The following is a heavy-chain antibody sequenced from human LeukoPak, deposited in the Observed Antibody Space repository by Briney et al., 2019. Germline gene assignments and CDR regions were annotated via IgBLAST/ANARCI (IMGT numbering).Heavy chain of an antibody. CDR1: GFTFSSYA. CDR2: ISGSGGST. V-gene: IGHV3-23*01. J-gene: IGHJ4*02. Sequence: GGSLRLSCAASGFTFSSYAMSWVRQAPGKGLEWVSAISGSGGSTYYADSVKGRFTISRDNSKNTLYLQMNSLRAEDTAVYYCAKDTGAIVVVPAAMVWGSFDYWGQGTLVTVSS. D-gene: IGHD2-2*01. CDR3: AKDTGAIVVVPAAMVWGSFDY.